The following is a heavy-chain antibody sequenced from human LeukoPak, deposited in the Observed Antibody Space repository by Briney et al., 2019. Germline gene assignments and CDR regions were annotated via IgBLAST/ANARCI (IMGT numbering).Heavy chain of an antibody. CDR2: MNPNSGNT. J-gene: IGHJ5*02. CDR3: ARVFRRRVLGYNWFDP. V-gene: IGHV1-8*03. Sequence: GASVRVSCKASGYTFTSYDINWVRQATGQGLEWMGWMNPNSGNTGYAQKFQGRVTITRNTSISTAYMELSSLRSEDTAVYYCARVFRRRVLGYNWFDPWGQGTLVTVSS. CDR1: GYTFTSYD. D-gene: IGHD2-21*01.